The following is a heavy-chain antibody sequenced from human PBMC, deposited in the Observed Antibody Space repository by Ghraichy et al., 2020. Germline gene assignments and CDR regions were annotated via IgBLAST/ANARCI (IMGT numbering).Heavy chain of an antibody. V-gene: IGHV1-18*04. Sequence: ASVKVSCRASGYTFTSYGFSWVRQAPGQGLEWMGWISTYNGDTNYAQKYQGRVTLTTDTSTSTAYMELRSLRSDDTAMYYCARDSRRQCTSTSGYTGWFDPWGQGTLVTVSS. CDR1: GYTFTSYG. J-gene: IGHJ5*02. D-gene: IGHD2-2*01. CDR3: ARDSRRQCTSTSGYTGWFDP. CDR2: ISTYNGDT.